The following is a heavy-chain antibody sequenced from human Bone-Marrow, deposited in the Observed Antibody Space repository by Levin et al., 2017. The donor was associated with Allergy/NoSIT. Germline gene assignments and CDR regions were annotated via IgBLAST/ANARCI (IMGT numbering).Heavy chain of an antibody. CDR2: PYSGGGT. CDR1: GFTVSNNQ. Sequence: GGSLRLSCAASGFTVSNNQMTWVRQAPPPPPPPPPPPYSGGGTHYADSVKGRFTISRDSSKNTLYLQMNSLRADDTAVYYCTRAPGANGDYWGQGTLVTVSS. CDR3: TRAPGANGDY. V-gene: IGHV3-66*02. J-gene: IGHJ4*02. D-gene: IGHD2-8*01.